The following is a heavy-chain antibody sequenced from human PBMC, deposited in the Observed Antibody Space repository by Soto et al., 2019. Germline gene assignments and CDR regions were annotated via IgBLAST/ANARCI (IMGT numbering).Heavy chain of an antibody. CDR1: GGSISSGVYY. V-gene: IGHV4-31*03. CDR3: ASGAYSSGFFDY. J-gene: IGHJ4*02. D-gene: IGHD3-22*01. Sequence: SETLSLTCTVSGGSISSGVYYWSWIRQHPGKGLEWIGYIYYSGSTYYNPSLKSRVTISVDTSKNQFSLKLSSVTAADTAVYYCASGAYSSGFFDYWGQGTLVTVSS. CDR2: IYYSGST.